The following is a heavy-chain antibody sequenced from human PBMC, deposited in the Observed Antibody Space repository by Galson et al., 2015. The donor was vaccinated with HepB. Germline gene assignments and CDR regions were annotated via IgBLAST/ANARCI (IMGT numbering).Heavy chain of an antibody. J-gene: IGHJ6*02. V-gene: IGHV4-4*02. CDR3: ARGLWLGESSYGMDV. D-gene: IGHD3-10*01. CDR2: KYHSGSA. Sequence: ETLSLTCAVSGGSISSANWWTWVRQSPGKGLEWIGEKYHSGSANYNPSLQSRVTISVDKSNNHFSLRLTSVTAADTAVYYCARGLWLGESSYGMDVWGQGTTVTVSS. CDR1: GGSISSANW.